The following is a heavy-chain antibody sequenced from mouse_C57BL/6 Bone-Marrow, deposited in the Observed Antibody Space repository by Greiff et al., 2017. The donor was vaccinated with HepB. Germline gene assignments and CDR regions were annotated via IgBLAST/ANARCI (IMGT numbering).Heavy chain of an antibody. CDR1: GYTFTDYE. Sequence: VQLQQSGAELVRPGASVTLSCKASGYTFTDYEMHWVKQTPVHGLEWIGAIDPDTGGTAYNQKFKGTAILTADKSSSTAYMELRSLTSEDSAVYYCTRESYYPWFAYWGQGTLVTVSA. D-gene: IGHD1-1*01. CDR2: IDPDTGGT. CDR3: TRESYYPWFAY. J-gene: IGHJ3*01. V-gene: IGHV1-15*01.